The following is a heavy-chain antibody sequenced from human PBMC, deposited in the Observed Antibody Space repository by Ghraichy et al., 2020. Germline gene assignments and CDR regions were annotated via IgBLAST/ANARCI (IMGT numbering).Heavy chain of an antibody. CDR3: ARARIGSSWYQVKSFDY. D-gene: IGHD6-13*01. CDR2: INHSGST. CDR1: GGSFSGYY. J-gene: IGHJ4*02. V-gene: IGHV4-34*01. Sequence: SETLSLTCAVYGGSFSGYYWSWIRQPPGKGLEWIGEINHSGSTNYNPSLKSRVTISVDTSKNQFSLKLSSVTAADTAVYYCARARIGSSWYQVKSFDYWGQGTLVTVSS.